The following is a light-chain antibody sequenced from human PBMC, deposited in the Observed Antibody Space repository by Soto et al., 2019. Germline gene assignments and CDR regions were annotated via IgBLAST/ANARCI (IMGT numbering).Light chain of an antibody. V-gene: IGKV3-15*01. CDR2: GAS. J-gene: IGKJ5*01. Sequence: EVVMTQSPATLSVSPGERATLSCRASQSVRSNLAWYHQKPGQAPRLLIYGASTRATGIPARFSGSGSGTEFTLTISSLQSEDFAVYYCQQYDNWRPITFGQGTRLEIK. CDR1: QSVRSN. CDR3: QQYDNWRPIT.